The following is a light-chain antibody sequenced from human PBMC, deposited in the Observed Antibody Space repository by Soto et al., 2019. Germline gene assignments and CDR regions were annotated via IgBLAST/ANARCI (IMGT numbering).Light chain of an antibody. V-gene: IGLV2-14*01. J-gene: IGLJ1*01. Sequence: QSALTQPASVSGSPGQSITISCTGTSSDVGGYNYVSWHQQYPGKVPKLMIYDVSYRPSGVSNRFSGSKSGNTASLTISGLQAEDEADYYCSSYTTSSTYVFGTGTKVTVL. CDR1: SSDVGGYNY. CDR2: DVS. CDR3: SSYTTSSTYV.